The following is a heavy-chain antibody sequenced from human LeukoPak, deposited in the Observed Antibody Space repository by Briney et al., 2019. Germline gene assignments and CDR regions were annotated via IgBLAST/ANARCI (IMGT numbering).Heavy chain of an antibody. CDR3: AKVPPYGNYVFDR. D-gene: IGHD3-10*02. Sequence: PGGSLRLSCAASGFTFSSYAMSWVRQAPGKGLEWVSGLSVSGSSTYFADSVKGRFTISRDNSKNTLYLQMNSLGAEDTAVYYCAKVPPYGNYVFDRWGQGTLVTVSS. J-gene: IGHJ4*02. CDR2: LSVSGSST. CDR1: GFTFSSYA. V-gene: IGHV3-23*01.